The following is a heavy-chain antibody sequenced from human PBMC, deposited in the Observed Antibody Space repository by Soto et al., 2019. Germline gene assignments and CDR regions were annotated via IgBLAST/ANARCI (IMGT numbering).Heavy chain of an antibody. CDR1: GYSFTSYW. CDR3: ARAVDGSGSCRWCGP. J-gene: IGHJ5*02. CDR2: IYPGDSDT. V-gene: IGHV5-51*01. Sequence: GESLKISCKGSGYSFTSYWIGWVRQMPGKGLEWMGIIYPGDSDTRYSPSFKGQVTISADKSISTAYLQWSSLKASDTAMYYCARAVDGSGSCRWCGPWRQGTLVTVSS. D-gene: IGHD3-10*01.